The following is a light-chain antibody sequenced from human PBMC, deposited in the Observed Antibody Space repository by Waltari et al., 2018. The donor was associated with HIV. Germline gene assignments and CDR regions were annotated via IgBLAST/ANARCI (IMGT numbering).Light chain of an antibody. J-gene: IGKJ4*01. CDR2: LGS. CDR1: QSFLHSNGYNY. Sequence: DIVMTQSPLSLPVTPGEPASISCRSSQSFLHSNGYNYLDWYLQKPGQSPQLLIYLGSNRASGVPDRFSGSGSGTDFTLKISRVEAEDVGVFYCMQALQTPTFGGGTKVEIK. CDR3: MQALQTPT. V-gene: IGKV2-28*01.